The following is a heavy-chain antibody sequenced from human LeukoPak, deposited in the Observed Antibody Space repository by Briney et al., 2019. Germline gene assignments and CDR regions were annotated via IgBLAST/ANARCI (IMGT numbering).Heavy chain of an antibody. V-gene: IGHV4-4*07. J-gene: IGHJ3*02. CDR1: GGSIRSYY. CDR2: IFTSGST. CDR3: ARAAHCTSSGCYKADAFDI. Sequence: SETLSLTCTVSGGSIRSYYLSWIRQPAGKGLEFIGRIFTSGSTNYNPSLNSRVTMSLDTSKNQFSLKLRSVTAADTAVYYCARAAHCTSSGCYKADAFDIWGQGTMVTVSS. D-gene: IGHD2-2*02.